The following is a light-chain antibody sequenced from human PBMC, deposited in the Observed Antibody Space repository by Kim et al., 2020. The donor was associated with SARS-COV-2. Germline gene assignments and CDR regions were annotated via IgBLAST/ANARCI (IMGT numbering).Light chain of an antibody. V-gene: IGKV3-20*01. CDR2: GAS. CDR1: QSVSSSY. CDR3: QQYGSSPPGT. J-gene: IGKJ5*01. Sequence: PGERANLSGGASQSVSSSYLAGEQQKPGQTPRLLSYGASSRATGIPDRCSGSGSGTDFTLTISRLEPEDFAVYYCQQYGSSPPGTFGQGTRLEIK.